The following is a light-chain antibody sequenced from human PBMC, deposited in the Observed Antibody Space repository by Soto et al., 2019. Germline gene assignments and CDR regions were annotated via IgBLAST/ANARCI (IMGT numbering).Light chain of an antibody. V-gene: IGKV1-33*01. J-gene: IGKJ2*01. Sequence: DIQMTQSPSSLSASVGDRVTITCQASQDISNYLNWYQQKPGKAPKLLIYDASNLETGVPSRFIGSGSGTDFTFTISRRQPADIAAYYCQQYDNLPPYTLGQGTKLEIK. CDR1: QDISNY. CDR3: QQYDNLPPYT. CDR2: DAS.